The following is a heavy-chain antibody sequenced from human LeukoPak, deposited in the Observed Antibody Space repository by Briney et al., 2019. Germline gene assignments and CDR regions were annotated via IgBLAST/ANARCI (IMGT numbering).Heavy chain of an antibody. D-gene: IGHD4-11*01. J-gene: IGHJ4*02. V-gene: IGHV4-31*03. Sequence: TSETLSLTCTVSGGSINSGGYYWRWIRQHPGKGLEWIGYISNSGSTYYHPSLRSRLSISVDTSKNQFSLKLSSVTAADTAVYYCARVPEYSNHVDYWGQGTLVTVSS. CDR1: GGSINSGGYY. CDR3: ARVPEYSNHVDY. CDR2: ISNSGST.